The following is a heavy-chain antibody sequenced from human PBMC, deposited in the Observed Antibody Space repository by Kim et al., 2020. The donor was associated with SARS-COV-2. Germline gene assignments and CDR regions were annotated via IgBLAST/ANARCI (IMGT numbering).Heavy chain of an antibody. V-gene: IGHV3-23*01. J-gene: IGHJ4*02. CDR3: AKLRGVVPNYFDY. CDR1: GFTFTSYA. CDR2: INDSGSNT. D-gene: IGHD2-2*01. Sequence: GGSLRLSCAASGFTFTSYAMSWVRQAPGKGLEWVSSINDSGSNTYYTDSVKGRFTISRDNSKNTLYLQMNSLRAEDTAVYYCAKLRGVVPNYFDYWGQGTLVTPSS.